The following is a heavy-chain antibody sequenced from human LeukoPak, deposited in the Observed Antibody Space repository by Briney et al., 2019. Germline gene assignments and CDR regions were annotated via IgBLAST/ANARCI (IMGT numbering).Heavy chain of an antibody. CDR1: GFTFEDFT. CDR3: AKDLTYESSGSVIDN. V-gene: IGHV3-43*01. J-gene: IGHJ4*02. D-gene: IGHD3-22*01. CDR2: VSWDGTA. Sequence: GGSLRLSCAASGFTFEDFTMHWVRQVPGKTLEWVSLVSWDGTAHYSDSVKGRFTISRDNGESSLYLQMDTLRTEDTAFYYCAKDLTYESSGSVIDNWGLGTLVTVSS.